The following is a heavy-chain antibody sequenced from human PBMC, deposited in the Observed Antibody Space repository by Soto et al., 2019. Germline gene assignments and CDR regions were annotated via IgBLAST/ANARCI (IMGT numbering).Heavy chain of an antibody. CDR2: IWYDGSNK. CDR1: GFTFSSYG. J-gene: IGHJ6*03. CDR3: ARAGKYCSGGSCYLPHYYYYYMDV. D-gene: IGHD2-15*01. Sequence: QVQLVESGGGVVQPGRSLRLSCAASGFTFSSYGMHWVRQAPGKGLEWVAVIWYDGSNKYYADSVKGRFTISRDNSKNTLHLQMNSLRADDTAVYYCARAGKYCSGGSCYLPHYYYYYMDVWGKGTTVTVSS. V-gene: IGHV3-33*01.